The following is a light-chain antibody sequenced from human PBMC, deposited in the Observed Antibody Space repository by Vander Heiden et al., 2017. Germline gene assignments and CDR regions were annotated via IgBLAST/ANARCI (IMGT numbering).Light chain of an antibody. CDR3: QQYDNIPHT. V-gene: IGKV1-33*01. J-gene: IGKJ2*01. CDR1: QDISNY. CDR2: DAS. Sequence: DIQLTQSPSSLSASVGDRVTITCQASQDISNYLNWYQQKPGKAPKLLIYDASSLETGVPSRFSGSGSGTDFTFTISSLQPEDIATYYCQQYDNIPHTFGRGTKLEIK.